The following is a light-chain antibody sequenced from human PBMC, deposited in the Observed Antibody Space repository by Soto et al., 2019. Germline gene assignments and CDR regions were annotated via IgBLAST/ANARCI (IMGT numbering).Light chain of an antibody. CDR2: DVT. Sequence: QSVLTQPASVSGSPGQSIALSCTGTSSDVGGYNYVSWYQHHPGKAPKLMIYDVTNRPSGVSNRFSGSKSGNTASLTISGLQAEDEADYYCSSYTSSGTVVFGGGTKLTVL. J-gene: IGLJ2*01. CDR3: SSYTSSGTVV. V-gene: IGLV2-14*03. CDR1: SSDVGGYNY.